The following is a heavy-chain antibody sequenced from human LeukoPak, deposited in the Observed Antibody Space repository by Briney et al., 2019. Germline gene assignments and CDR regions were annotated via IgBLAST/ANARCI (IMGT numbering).Heavy chain of an antibody. D-gene: IGHD3-10*01. CDR1: GGSISSYY. CDR2: IYYSGST. Sequence: KSSETLSLTCPVSGGSISSYYWSWIRQPPGKGLEWIAYIYYSGSTNYNPSLKSRVTISVDTSKNQFSLKLSSVTAADTAVYYCVTYPFRGDTHYFDYWGQGILVTASS. J-gene: IGHJ4*02. CDR3: VTYPFRGDTHYFDY. V-gene: IGHV4-59*01.